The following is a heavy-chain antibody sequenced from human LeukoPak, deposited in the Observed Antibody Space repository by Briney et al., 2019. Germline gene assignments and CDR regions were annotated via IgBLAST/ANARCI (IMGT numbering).Heavy chain of an antibody. J-gene: IGHJ5*02. V-gene: IGHV3-21*01. D-gene: IGHD2-2*01. Sequence: GGSLRLSCAASGFTFSSYSMNWVRQAPGKGLEWVSSISSSSSYIYYADSVKGRFTISRDNAKNSLYLQMNSLRAEDTAVYYCARGLRDCSSTSCSQAFDPWGQGTLVTVSS. CDR3: ARGLRDCSSTSCSQAFDP. CDR2: ISSSSSYI. CDR1: GFTFSSYS.